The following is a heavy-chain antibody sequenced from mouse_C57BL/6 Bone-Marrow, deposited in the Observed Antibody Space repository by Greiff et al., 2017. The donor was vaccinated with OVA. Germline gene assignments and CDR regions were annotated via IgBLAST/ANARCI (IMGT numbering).Heavy chain of an antibody. J-gene: IGHJ1*03. V-gene: IGHV1-53*01. CDR2: INPSNGGT. D-gene: IGHD1-1*01. CDR1: GYTFTSYW. Sequence: QVQLQQPGTELVKPGASVKLSCKASGYTFTSYWMHWVKQRPGQGLEWIGNINPSNGGTNYNEKFKSKATLTVDKSSSTAYMQLSSLTAEDAAVYYCARGGGLTTVVAHWYFDVWGTGTTVTVSS. CDR3: ARGGGLTTVVAHWYFDV.